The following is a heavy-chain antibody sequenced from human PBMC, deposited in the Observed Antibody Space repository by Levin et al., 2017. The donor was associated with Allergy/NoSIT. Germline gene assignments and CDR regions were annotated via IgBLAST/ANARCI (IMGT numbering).Heavy chain of an antibody. V-gene: IGHV4-31*03. CDR2: IYYSGST. CDR1: GGSISSGGYY. CDR3: ARVRGTGTTCFDY. Sequence: SETLSLTCTVSGGSISSGGYYWSWIRQHPGTGLEWIGYIYYSGSTYYNPSLKSRVTISVDTSKNQFSLKLSSVTAADTAVYYCARVRGTGTTCFDYWGQGTLVTVSS. D-gene: IGHD1-7*01. J-gene: IGHJ4*02.